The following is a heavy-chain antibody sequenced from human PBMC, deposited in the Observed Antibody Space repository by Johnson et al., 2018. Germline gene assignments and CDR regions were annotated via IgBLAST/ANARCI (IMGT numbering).Heavy chain of an antibody. V-gene: IGHV4-59*01. D-gene: IGHD2/OR15-2a*01. Sequence: QVQLQESGPGLVKPSETLSLTCTVSGGSISSYYWSWIRQPPGTGLEWIGYVYHSGSTNYNPTLKSRVTISGYTSKDQFSLKPSSVTAADPAVYYCASGNRDFQHWGQGTLVTVSS. J-gene: IGHJ1*01. CDR2: VYHSGST. CDR1: GGSISSYY. CDR3: ASGNRDFQH.